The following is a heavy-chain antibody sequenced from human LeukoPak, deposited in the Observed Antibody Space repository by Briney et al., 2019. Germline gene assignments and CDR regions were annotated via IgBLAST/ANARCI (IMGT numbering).Heavy chain of an antibody. CDR1: GFTFSSYA. CDR2: ISASGGST. Sequence: PGGSLRLSCAASGFTFSSYAMSWVRQAPGKGLEWVSDISASGGSTYYEDSVKGRFTISRDNSKNTLYLQMNSLRAEDTAVYCCAKKETTVTTFFENWGQGTLVTVSS. D-gene: IGHD4-17*01. CDR3: AKKETTVTTFFEN. V-gene: IGHV3-23*01. J-gene: IGHJ4*02.